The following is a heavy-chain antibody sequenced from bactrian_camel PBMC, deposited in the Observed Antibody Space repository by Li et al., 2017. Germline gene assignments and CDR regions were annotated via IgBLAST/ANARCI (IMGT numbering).Heavy chain of an antibody. J-gene: IGHJ6*01. V-gene: IGHV3S40*01. D-gene: IGHD4*01. CDR2: INSGGRST. CDR1: EHIVSTYY. Sequence: VQLVESGGGLVQDGGSLRLSCAASEHIVSTYYMTWVRQAPGKGLEWVSAINSGGRSTDYADSVKGRFTISRDNAKNTLYLQLNSLKTEDTAVYYCAAERVIAAMGGAEDFAYWGQGTQVTVS. CDR3: AAERVIAAMGGAEDFAY.